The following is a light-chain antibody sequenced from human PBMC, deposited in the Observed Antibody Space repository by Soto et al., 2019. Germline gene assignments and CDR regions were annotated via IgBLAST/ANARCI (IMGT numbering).Light chain of an antibody. CDR2: EVS. J-gene: IGLJ3*02. CDR1: SSDVGRYNY. CDR3: SSYADSNTLV. Sequence: QSALTQPPSASGSPGQSVTISCTGTSSDVGRYNYVSWYQQHPDKAPKLMIYEVSKRPSGVPDRFSGSKSGNTASLTVSGLQAEDEADYYCSSYADSNTLVFGGGTKLTVL. V-gene: IGLV2-8*01.